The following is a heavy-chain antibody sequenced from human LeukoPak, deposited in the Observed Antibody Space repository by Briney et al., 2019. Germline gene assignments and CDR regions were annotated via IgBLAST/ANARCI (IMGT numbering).Heavy chain of an antibody. CDR1: GFTFSSYW. V-gene: IGHV3-7*01. D-gene: IGHD4-17*01. J-gene: IGHJ5*02. CDR2: IKQDGSEK. Sequence: PGGSLRLSCAASGFTFSSYWMSWVRQAPGKGLEWVASIKQDGSEKYYVDSVKGRFTISSDNAKNSLYLQMNSLRAEDTALYYCARAPGEGWFDPWGQGTLVTVSS. CDR3: ARAPGEGWFDP.